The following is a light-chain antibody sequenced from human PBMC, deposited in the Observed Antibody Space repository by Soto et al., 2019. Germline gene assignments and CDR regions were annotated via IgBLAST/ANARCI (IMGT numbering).Light chain of an antibody. V-gene: IGKV1-5*01. CDR1: QSISTL. Sequence: DIPMTQSPSTLSASVGDRVIITCRASQSISTLLAWYQQKPGKAPKFLIYDASNLGGGVPSRFRGSGSGTEFTLTITNLQPDDFATYYCQQTYSYYWTFGQGTKV. CDR3: QQTYSYYWT. J-gene: IGKJ1*01. CDR2: DAS.